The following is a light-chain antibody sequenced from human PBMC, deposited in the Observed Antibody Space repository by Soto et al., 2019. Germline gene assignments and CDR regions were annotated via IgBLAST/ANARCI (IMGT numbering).Light chain of an antibody. V-gene: IGLV1-40*01. CDR1: SSNIGAGYD. Sequence: QSALTQPPSVSGAPGQRVTISCTGSSSNIGAGYDVHWYQQLPGTAPKLLIYGNSNRPSGVPDRFSGSKSGTSASLAITGLQAEDEADYYCCSYADIYTFWVFGGGTKLTVL. J-gene: IGLJ2*01. CDR3: CSYADIYTFWV. CDR2: GNS.